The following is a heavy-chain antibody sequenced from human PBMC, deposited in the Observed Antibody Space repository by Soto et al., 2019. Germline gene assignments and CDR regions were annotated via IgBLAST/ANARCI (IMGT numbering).Heavy chain of an antibody. Sequence: SETLSLTCTVSGGSISSGDYYWSWIRQPPGKGLEWIGYIYYSGSTYYNPSLKSRVTIPVDTSKNQFSLKLSSVTAADTAVYYCARVPPPFRRGDSGYEFYYYYVMDGWGQRTTDTVSS. CDR1: GGSISSGDYY. CDR2: IYYSGST. CDR3: ARVPPPFRRGDSGYEFYYYYVMDG. V-gene: IGHV4-30-4*01. D-gene: IGHD5-12*01. J-gene: IGHJ6*02.